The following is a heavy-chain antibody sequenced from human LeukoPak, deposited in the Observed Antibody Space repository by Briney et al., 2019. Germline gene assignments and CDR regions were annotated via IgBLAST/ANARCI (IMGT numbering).Heavy chain of an antibody. CDR1: GFTFINYA. V-gene: IGHV3-23*01. Sequence: GGSLRLSCAASGFTFINYAMGWVRQAPGKGLEWVSAITSDEKTFYADSVKGRFTISRDNSKNTLHLQINSLRAEDTAVYYCAKYCKLSGYYLGGYDYWGHGTLVTVSS. D-gene: IGHD3-22*01. CDR3: AKYCKLSGYYLGGYDY. J-gene: IGHJ4*01. CDR2: ITSDEKT.